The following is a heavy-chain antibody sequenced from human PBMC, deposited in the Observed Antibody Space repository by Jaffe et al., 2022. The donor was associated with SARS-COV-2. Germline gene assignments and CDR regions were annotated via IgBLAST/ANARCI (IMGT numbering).Heavy chain of an antibody. CDR1: GFTFSSYG. CDR2: ISYDGSNK. CDR3: AKDLSTMGYYYGMDV. D-gene: IGHD3-10*01. V-gene: IGHV3-30*18. J-gene: IGHJ6*02. Sequence: QVQLVESGGGVVQPGRSLRLSCAASGFTFSSYGMHWVRQAPGKGLEWVAVISYDGSNKYYADSVKGRFTISRDNSKNTLYLQMNSLRAEDTAVYYCAKDLSTMGYYYGMDVWGQGTTVTVSS.